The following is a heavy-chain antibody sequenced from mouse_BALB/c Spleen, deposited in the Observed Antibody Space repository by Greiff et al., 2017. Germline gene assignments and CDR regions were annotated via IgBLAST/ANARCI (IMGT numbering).Heavy chain of an antibody. V-gene: IGHV5-6-3*01. J-gene: IGHJ3*01. Sequence: EVQLVESGGGLVQPGGSLKLSCAASGFTFSSYGMSWVRQTPDKRLELVATINSNGGSTYYPDSVKGRFTISRDNAKNTLYLQMSSLKSEDTAMYYCAREGIYYGNYCWFAYWGQGTLVTVSA. CDR1: GFTFSSYG. CDR3: AREGIYYGNYCWFAY. CDR2: INSNGGST. D-gene: IGHD2-1*01.